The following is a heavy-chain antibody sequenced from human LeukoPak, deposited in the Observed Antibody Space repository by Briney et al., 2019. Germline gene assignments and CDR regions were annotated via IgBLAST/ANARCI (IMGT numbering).Heavy chain of an antibody. CDR2: ISWYSGSI. D-gene: IGHD3-10*01. CDR3: ADDISGRWQRSAGFDY. J-gene: IGHJ4*02. V-gene: IGHV3-9*03. Sequence: GRSLRLSCSASGFTFDDYAMHWVRQAPGKGLEWVSGISWYSGSIGYADSVKDRFTISRDNAKNSLYLQMNSLRAEDMALYYCADDISGRWQRSAGFDYWGQGTLVTVSS. CDR1: GFTFDDYA.